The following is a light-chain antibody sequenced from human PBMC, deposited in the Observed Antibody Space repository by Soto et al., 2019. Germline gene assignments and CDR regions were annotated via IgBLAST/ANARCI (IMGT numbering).Light chain of an antibody. CDR1: QSVSSSY. CDR2: GAS. V-gene: IGKV3-20*01. Sequence: EIVLTQSPATLSLFPGERATLSCRASQSVSSSYLAWYQQKPGQAPRLLIYGASSRATGIPDRFSGSGSGTDFTLTISRLEPEDFAVYYCQQYGSSPKTFGQGTKVDIK. CDR3: QQYGSSPKT. J-gene: IGKJ1*01.